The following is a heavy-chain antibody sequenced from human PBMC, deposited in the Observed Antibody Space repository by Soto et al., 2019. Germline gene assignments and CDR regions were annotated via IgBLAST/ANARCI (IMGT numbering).Heavy chain of an antibody. Sequence: SVKVSCKASGFTFTSSAVQWVRQARGQRLEWIGWIVVGSGNTNYAQKFQERVTITRDMSTSTAYMELSSLRSEDTAVYYCAASITMVPGVIIAADYCGQGTLVTVSS. CDR2: IVVGSGNT. V-gene: IGHV1-58*01. CDR3: AASITMVPGVIIAADY. D-gene: IGHD3-10*01. J-gene: IGHJ4*02. CDR1: GFTFTSSA.